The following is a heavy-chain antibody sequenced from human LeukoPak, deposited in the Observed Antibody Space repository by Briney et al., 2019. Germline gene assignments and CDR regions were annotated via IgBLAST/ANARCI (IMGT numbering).Heavy chain of an antibody. J-gene: IGHJ4*02. CDR1: GYTFTGYY. D-gene: IGHD1-26*01. V-gene: IGHV1-2*02. CDR2: INPNSGGI. CDR3: ARATFTGSWYYFDY. Sequence: GASVNVSCKASGYTFTGYYLYWVRQAPGQGLEWLGWINPNSGGINYAQKFQGRVTMTRDTSISTAYVELSRLRSDDTAVYYCARATFTGSWYYFDYWGQGTLVTVSS.